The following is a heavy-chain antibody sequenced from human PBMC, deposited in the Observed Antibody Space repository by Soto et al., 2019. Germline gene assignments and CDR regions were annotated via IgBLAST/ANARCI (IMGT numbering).Heavy chain of an antibody. CDR1: GYTFTGYY. J-gene: IGHJ6*02. CDR2: INPNSGGT. V-gene: IGHV1-2*02. D-gene: IGHD3-22*01. CDR3: ARGGYYDSSGYPPYYYYYGMDV. Sequence: GASVKVSCKASGYTFTGYYMHWVRQAPGQGLEWMGWINPNSGGTNYAQKFQGRVTMTRDTSISTAYMELSRLRSDDTAVYYCARGGYYDSSGYPPYYYYYGMDVWGQGTTVIVSS.